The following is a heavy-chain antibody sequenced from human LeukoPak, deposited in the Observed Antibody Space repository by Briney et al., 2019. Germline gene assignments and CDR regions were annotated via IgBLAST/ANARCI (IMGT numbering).Heavy chain of an antibody. V-gene: IGHV1-69*05. CDR2: IIPIFGTA. J-gene: IGHJ4*02. D-gene: IGHD6-13*01. CDR1: GGTFSSYA. CDR3: ASGPYSSSWYPPFDY. Sequence: SVKVSCKASGGTFSSYAISWVRQAPGQGLEWMGRIIPIFGTANYAQKFQGRVTITTDESTSTAYMELSRLRSEDTAVYYCASGPYSSSWYPPFDYWGQGTLVTVSS.